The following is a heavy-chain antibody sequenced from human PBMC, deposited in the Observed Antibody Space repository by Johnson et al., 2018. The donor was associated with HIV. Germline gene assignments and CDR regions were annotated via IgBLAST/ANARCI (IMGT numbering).Heavy chain of an antibody. CDR1: GFTFSSYW. Sequence: VQLVESGGGLVQPGGSLRLSCAASGFTFSSYWMHWVRQGPGKGLVWVSRINSDGSSTSHADSVKGRFTISRDNAKNTLYLQMNSLKTEDTAVYYCARAGRITMIVVALGAFDIWGQGTMVTVSP. CDR3: ARAGRITMIVVALGAFDI. D-gene: IGHD3-22*01. CDR2: INSDGSST. J-gene: IGHJ3*02. V-gene: IGHV3-74*02.